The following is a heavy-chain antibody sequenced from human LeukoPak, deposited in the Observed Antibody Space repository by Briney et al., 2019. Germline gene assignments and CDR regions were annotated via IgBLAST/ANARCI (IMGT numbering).Heavy chain of an antibody. CDR3: AKGETEGGGLAHAY. D-gene: IGHD2-15*01. Sequence: GGPLRLSCAASGFTYPNFAMSWVRQAPGKGLEWVSAISGRGGSTYYADAVKGRFTISRDNSKNTLYLQMNGLSAEDTAEYYCAKGETEGGGLAHAYWGQGTLVTVSS. V-gene: IGHV3-23*01. CDR2: ISGRGGST. J-gene: IGHJ4*02. CDR1: GFTYPNFA.